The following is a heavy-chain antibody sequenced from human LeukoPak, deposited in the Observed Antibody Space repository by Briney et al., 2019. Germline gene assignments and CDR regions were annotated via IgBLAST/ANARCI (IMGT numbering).Heavy chain of an antibody. D-gene: IGHD3-22*01. CDR2: IYSGGST. CDR3: AREPDYYDSSGYYPPLGY. V-gene: IGHV3-53*01. CDR1: GFTVSSIY. Sequence: PGGSLRLSCAASGFTVSSIYMSWVRQAPGKGLEWVSVIYSGGSTYYADSVKGRFTISRDNSKNTLYLQMNSLRAEDTAVYYCAREPDYYDSSGYYPPLGYWGQGTLVTVSS. J-gene: IGHJ4*02.